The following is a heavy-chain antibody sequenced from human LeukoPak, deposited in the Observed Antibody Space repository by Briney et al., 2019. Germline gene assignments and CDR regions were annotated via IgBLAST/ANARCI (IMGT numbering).Heavy chain of an antibody. D-gene: IGHD6-19*01. CDR3: APSGRAVAGPYYFDY. J-gene: IGHJ4*02. V-gene: IGHV3-30-3*01. Sequence: RSLRLSCAASGFTSSSYAMHWVRQAPGKGLEWVAVISYDGSNKYYADSVKGRFTISRDNSKNTLYLQMNSLRAEDTAVYYCAPSGRAVAGPYYFDYWGQGTLVTVSS. CDR1: GFTSSSYA. CDR2: ISYDGSNK.